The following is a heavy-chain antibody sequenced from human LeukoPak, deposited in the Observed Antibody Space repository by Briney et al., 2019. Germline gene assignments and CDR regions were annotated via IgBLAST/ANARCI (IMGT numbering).Heavy chain of an antibody. J-gene: IGHJ5*02. CDR2: INPNSGGT. D-gene: IGHD6-13*01. CDR1: GYTFTGYY. V-gene: IGHV1-2*02. CDR3: ARELIAAAGRTNWFDP. Sequence: GASVRVSCKASGYTFTGYYMHWVRQAPGQGLEWMGWINPNSGGTNYAQKFQGRVTITRDTSISTAYMELSRLRSDDTAVYYCARELIAAAGRTNWFDPWGQGTLVTVSS.